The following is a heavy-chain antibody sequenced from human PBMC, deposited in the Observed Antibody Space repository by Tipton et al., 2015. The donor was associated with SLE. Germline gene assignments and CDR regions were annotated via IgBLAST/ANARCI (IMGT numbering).Heavy chain of an antibody. V-gene: IGHV3-66*02. D-gene: IGHD3-22*01. J-gene: IGHJ2*01. CDR1: GFSVSSNY. CDR2: IYSGGNT. Sequence: GSLRLSCVASGFSVSSNYMSWVRQAPGKGLQWISIIYSGGNTYYADYVKGRFTISSDNSKNTLYLQMNSLRTEDTAVYYCAGGYYDSTFDLWGRGTLVIVST. CDR3: AGGYYDSTFDL.